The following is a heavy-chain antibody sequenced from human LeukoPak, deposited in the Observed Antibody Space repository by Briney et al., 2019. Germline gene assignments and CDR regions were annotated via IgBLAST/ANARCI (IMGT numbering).Heavy chain of an antibody. J-gene: IGHJ4*02. CDR2: INPNSGDR. D-gene: IGHD6-19*01. CDR3: AREGWDQRDTAAFDH. V-gene: IGHV1-2*02. CDR1: GYTFTGHY. Sequence: GASVEVSCKASGYTFTGHYMHWARQAPGQGLEWMGWINPNSGDRKSAQKFQGRVTMTRDTSISTVYMELSRLGPDDTAVYYCAREGWDQRDTAAFDHWGQGALVTVSS.